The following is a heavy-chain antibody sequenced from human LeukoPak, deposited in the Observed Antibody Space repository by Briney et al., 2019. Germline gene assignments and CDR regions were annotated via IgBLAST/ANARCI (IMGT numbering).Heavy chain of an antibody. CDR1: GFTFSGSS. V-gene: IGHV3-73*01. D-gene: IGHD6-13*01. Sequence: QTGGSLRLSCAASGFTFSGSSIHWVRQASGKGLEWVGLIRTQANIYATAYAASVTGRFTISRDDSKDTSYLQMNSLKTEDTALYFCTTSYSGNSWYDWFGPWGQGTLVTVSS. J-gene: IGHJ5*02. CDR2: IRTQANIYAT. CDR3: TTSYSGNSWYDWFGP.